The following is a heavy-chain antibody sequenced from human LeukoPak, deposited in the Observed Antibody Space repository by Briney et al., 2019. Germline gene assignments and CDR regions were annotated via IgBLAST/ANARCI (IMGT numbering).Heavy chain of an antibody. CDR3: ARELLWFGELLSNDY. J-gene: IGHJ4*02. V-gene: IGHV3-30*04. D-gene: IGHD3-10*01. CDR2: ISYDGSNK. CDR1: GFTFSSYA. Sequence: SGGSLRLSCAASGFTFSSYAMHWVRQAPGKGLEWVAVISYDGSNKYYADSVKGRFTISRDNSKNTLYLQMNSLRAEDAAVYYCARELLWFGELLSNDYWGQGTLVTVSS.